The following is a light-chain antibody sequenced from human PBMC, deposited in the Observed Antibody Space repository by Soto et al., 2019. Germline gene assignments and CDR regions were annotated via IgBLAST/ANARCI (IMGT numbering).Light chain of an antibody. Sequence: ALTQPPSASGSPGQSVTISCTGTNTDIGGHKYVSWYQHHPGKAPKLLIYEVSERPSGVPDRFSGSKSGNAASLTVSGLQADDEAMYYCSSYTGTNNFVLFGGGTKLTVL. CDR2: EVS. CDR1: NTDIGGHKY. CDR3: SSYTGTNNFVL. J-gene: IGLJ2*01. V-gene: IGLV2-8*01.